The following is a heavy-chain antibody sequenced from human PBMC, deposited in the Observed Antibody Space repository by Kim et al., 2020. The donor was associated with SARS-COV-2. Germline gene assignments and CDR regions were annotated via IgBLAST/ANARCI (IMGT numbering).Heavy chain of an antibody. V-gene: IGHV4-59*01. J-gene: IGHJ2*01. CDR1: GGSISSYY. Sequence: SETLSLTCTVSGGSISSYYWSWIRQPPGKGLEWIGYIYYSGSTNYNPSLKSRVTISVDTSKNQFSLKLSSVTAADTAVYYCARAILPYYYEGIAWYFDLWGRGTLVTVSS. CDR2: IYYSGST. CDR3: ARAILPYYYEGIAWYFDL. D-gene: IGHD3-22*01.